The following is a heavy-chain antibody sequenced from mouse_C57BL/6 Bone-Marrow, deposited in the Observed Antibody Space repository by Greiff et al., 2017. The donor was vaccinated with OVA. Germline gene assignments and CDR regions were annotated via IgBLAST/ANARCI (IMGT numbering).Heavy chain of an antibody. Sequence: QVQLQQSGPELVKPGASVKISCKASGYAFSSSWMNWVKQRPGQGLEWIGRIYPGDGDTNYNGKFKGKATLTADKSSSTAYMQLSSLTSEDSAVSYCARAGNNYDVDYWGQGTTVTVSA. V-gene: IGHV1-82*01. CDR3: ARAGNNYDVDY. D-gene: IGHD2-12*01. CDR1: GYAFSSSW. J-gene: IGHJ2*01. CDR2: IYPGDGDT.